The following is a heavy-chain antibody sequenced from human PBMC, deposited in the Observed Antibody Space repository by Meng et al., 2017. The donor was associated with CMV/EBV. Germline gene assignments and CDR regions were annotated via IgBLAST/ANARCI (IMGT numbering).Heavy chain of an antibody. Sequence: LACAASGFTFSDRYMDWVRQAPGKGLECVARIKNKADSYTTQYAASVEGRFTISRDDSKNSVYLQMDRLTTEDTAAYYCADLGTPYWGQGTLVTVSS. CDR2: IKNKADSYTT. V-gene: IGHV3-72*01. CDR1: GFTFSDRY. CDR3: ADLGTPY. D-gene: IGHD3/OR15-3a*01. J-gene: IGHJ4*02.